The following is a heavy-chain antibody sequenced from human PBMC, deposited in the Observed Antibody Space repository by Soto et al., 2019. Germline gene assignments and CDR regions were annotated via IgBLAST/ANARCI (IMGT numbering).Heavy chain of an antibody. J-gene: IGHJ6*03. CDR2: INHSGST. Sequence: PSETLSLTCAVYGGSFSGYYWSWIRQPPGKGLEWIGEINHSGSTNYNPSLKSRVTISVDTSKNQFSLKLSSVTAADTAVYYCARHIRGITGTTYYYYYMDVWGKGTTVTVSS. V-gene: IGHV4-34*01. CDR3: ARHIRGITGTTYYYYYMDV. D-gene: IGHD1-7*01. CDR1: GGSFSGYY.